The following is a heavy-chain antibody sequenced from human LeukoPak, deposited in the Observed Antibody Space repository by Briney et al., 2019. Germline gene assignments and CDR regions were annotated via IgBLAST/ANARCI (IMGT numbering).Heavy chain of an antibody. Sequence: SETLSLTCAVSGYSISSGYYWGWIRQPTGEGLEWIGSIYHSGSTYYNPSLKSRVTISVDTSKNQFSLKLSSVTAADTAVYYCARHGVAYCGGDSYSFDYWGQGTLVTVSS. CDR2: IYHSGST. D-gene: IGHD2-21*01. CDR3: ARHGVAYCGGDSYSFDY. CDR1: GYSISSGYY. V-gene: IGHV4-38-2*01. J-gene: IGHJ4*02.